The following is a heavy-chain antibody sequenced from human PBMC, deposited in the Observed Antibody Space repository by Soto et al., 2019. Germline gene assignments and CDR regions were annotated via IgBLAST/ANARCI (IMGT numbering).Heavy chain of an antibody. CDR3: ARVGKQWLAPEYYFDY. J-gene: IGHJ4*02. D-gene: IGHD6-19*01. CDR1: GFTFSSYA. Sequence: GGSLRLSCAASGFTFSSYAMSWVRQAPGKGLEWVSAISGSGGSTYYVDSVKGRFTISRDNAKNSLYLQMNSLRAEDTAVYYCARVGKQWLAPEYYFDYWGQGTLVTVSS. V-gene: IGHV3-23*01. CDR2: ISGSGGST.